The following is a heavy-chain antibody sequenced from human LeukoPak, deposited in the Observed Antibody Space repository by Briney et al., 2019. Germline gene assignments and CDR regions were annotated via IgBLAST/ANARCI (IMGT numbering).Heavy chain of an antibody. J-gene: IGHJ4*02. D-gene: IGHD1-26*01. Sequence: GGSLRLSCAASGFTFSSYGMHWVRQAPGKGLEWVAVIWYDGSNKYYADSVKGRFTISRDNSKNTLYLQMNSLRAEDTAVYYCARGPERELLYYWGQGTLVTVSS. CDR3: ARGPERELLYY. V-gene: IGHV3-33*01. CDR1: GFTFSSYG. CDR2: IWYDGSNK.